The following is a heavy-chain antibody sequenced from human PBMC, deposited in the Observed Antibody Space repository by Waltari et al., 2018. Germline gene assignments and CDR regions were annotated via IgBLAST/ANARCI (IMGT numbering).Heavy chain of an antibody. Sequence: QVQLQESGPGLVKPSQTLSLTCTVSGGSISSGGYYWSWIRQHPGKGLAGIGYIYYSGVTYYNPAPKSAGTIPLNKSKNQCLLELGLVTAAETAAYYCASAKHSSPKHRYYYYYMDVWGKGTTVTVSS. CDR1: GGSISSGGYY. CDR2: IYYSGVT. J-gene: IGHJ6*03. CDR3: ASAKHSSPKHRYYYYYMDV. D-gene: IGHD6-13*01. V-gene: IGHV4-31*01.